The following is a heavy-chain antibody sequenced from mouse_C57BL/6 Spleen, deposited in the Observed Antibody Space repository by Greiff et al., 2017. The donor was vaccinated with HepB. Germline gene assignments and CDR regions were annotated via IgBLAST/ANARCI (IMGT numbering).Heavy chain of an antibody. CDR2: INPGSGGT. V-gene: IGHV1-54*01. CDR3: ARSNWDHYFDY. CDR1: GYAFTNYL. Sequence: VQLVESGAELVRPGTSVKVSCKASGYAFTNYLIEWVKQRPGQGLEWIGVINPGSGGTNYNEKFKGKATLTADKSSSTAYMQLSSLTSEDSAVYFCARSNWDHYFDYWGQGTTLTVSS. D-gene: IGHD4-1*01. J-gene: IGHJ2*01.